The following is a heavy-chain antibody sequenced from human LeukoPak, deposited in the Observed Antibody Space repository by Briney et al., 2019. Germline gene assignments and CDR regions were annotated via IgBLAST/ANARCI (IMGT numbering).Heavy chain of an antibody. D-gene: IGHD3-22*01. J-gene: IGHJ3*02. CDR2: ISSSSSYI. CDR1: GFTFSSYS. Sequence: PGGSLRLSCAASGFTFSSYSMNWVRQAPGKGLEWVSSISSSSSYIYYADSVKGRFTISRDNAKNSLYLQMNSLRAEDTAVYYCARDGGYYDSSGYINDAFDIWGQGTMVTVSS. V-gene: IGHV3-21*01. CDR3: ARDGGYYDSSGYINDAFDI.